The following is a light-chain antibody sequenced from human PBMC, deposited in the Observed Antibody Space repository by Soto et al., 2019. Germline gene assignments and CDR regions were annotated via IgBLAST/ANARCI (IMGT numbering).Light chain of an antibody. J-gene: IGKJ5*01. CDR1: QSFSSY. Sequence: EIVLTQSPATLSLSPGERATLSCRASQSFSSYLAWYRQKPGQAPRLLIYDASKRATGIPARFSGRGSGTDFTLTISSLEPEDFAVYCCQQRSDWPPVITFGQGTRLEIK. CDR2: DAS. V-gene: IGKV3-11*01. CDR3: QQRSDWPPVIT.